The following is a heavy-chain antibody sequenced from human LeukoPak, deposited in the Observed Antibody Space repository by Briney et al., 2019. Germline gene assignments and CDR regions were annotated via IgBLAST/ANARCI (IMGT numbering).Heavy chain of an antibody. D-gene: IGHD3-22*01. CDR2: IRSKTNGYET. J-gene: IGHJ4*02. V-gene: IGHV3-73*01. CDR1: GFTFSGST. Sequence: GGSLRLSCAASGFTFSGSTMHWVRQASRKELEWVGRIRSKTNGYETAYAASVKGRFTISRDDSKNTAYLQMNSLKTEDTAVYYCTLDYGSTDYYDYWGQGTLVTVSA. CDR3: TLDYGSTDYYDY.